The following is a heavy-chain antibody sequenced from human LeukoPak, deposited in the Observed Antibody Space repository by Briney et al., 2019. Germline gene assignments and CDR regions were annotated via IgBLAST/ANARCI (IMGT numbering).Heavy chain of an antibody. Sequence: ASVKVSCKASGYTFTSYYMHWVRQAPGQGLEWMGIINPSGGSTSYAQKFQGRVTITRDTSTSTVYMELSSLRSEDTAVYYCARDGSYYYDSSGYYNWFDPWGQGTLVTVSS. CDR1: GYTFTSYY. CDR2: INPSGGST. J-gene: IGHJ5*02. D-gene: IGHD3-22*01. CDR3: ARDGSYYYDSSGYYNWFDP. V-gene: IGHV1-46*01.